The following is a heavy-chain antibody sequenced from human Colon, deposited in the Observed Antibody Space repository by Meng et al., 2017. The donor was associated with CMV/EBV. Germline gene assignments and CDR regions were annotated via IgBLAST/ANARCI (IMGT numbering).Heavy chain of an antibody. CDR2: INHSGST. CDR3: ARGGGSSNWPLIY. Sequence: CVVSGGSFSGYSWSWIRQPPGKGLEWIGEINHSGSTNYNRSLKSRVIISLDTSKNQFSLKLNSVTAADTAVYYCARGGGSSNWPLIYWGQGTLVTVSS. V-gene: IGHV4-34*01. D-gene: IGHD6-13*01. CDR1: GGSFSGYS. J-gene: IGHJ4*02.